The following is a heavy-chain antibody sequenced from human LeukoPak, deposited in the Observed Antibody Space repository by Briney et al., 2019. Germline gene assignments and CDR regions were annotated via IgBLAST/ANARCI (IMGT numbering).Heavy chain of an antibody. D-gene: IGHD1-26*01. CDR1: GYTFTNYY. Sequence: ASVKVSCKASGYTFTNYYIHWVRQAPGLGFEWMGWINPKSGGTSYPQKFQGRLTMTRDTSISTAYMELSRLRPDDTAVYYCVPSANYYCFDYWGQGTLVTVSS. J-gene: IGHJ4*02. CDR3: VPSANYYCFDY. CDR2: INPKSGGT. V-gene: IGHV1-2*02.